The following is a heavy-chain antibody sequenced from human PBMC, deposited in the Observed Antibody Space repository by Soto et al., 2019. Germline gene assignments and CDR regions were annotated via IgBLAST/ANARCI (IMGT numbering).Heavy chain of an antibody. V-gene: IGHV3-30*03. Sequence: PGGSLRLSCVASGFTFGSHGMHWVRQAPGKGLEWVAVISYDETNEHYVDSVKGRFTISRDNSKSILYLQMNRLRPEDTAVYYCTPEGAGFGYWGQGTLVTVSS. CDR3: TPEGAGFGY. CDR2: ISYDETNE. J-gene: IGHJ4*02. D-gene: IGHD1-26*01. CDR1: GFTFGSHG.